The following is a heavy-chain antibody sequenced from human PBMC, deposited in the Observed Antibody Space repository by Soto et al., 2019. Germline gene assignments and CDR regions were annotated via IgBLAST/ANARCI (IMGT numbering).Heavy chain of an antibody. CDR3: ANNPLSTTGGIEYFQH. J-gene: IGHJ1*01. CDR2: IKNTGGST. V-gene: IGHV3-23*01. CDR1: GFIFSNYA. Sequence: EVQLLESGGGLVQPGGSLRLSCAASGFIFSNYALSWVRQAPGMRLEWVSSIKNTGGSTYYADSVKGRFTISRDNSKNTLYLNMNSLRAEDTAVYFCANNPLSTTGGIEYFQHGGRGTLVTVSS. D-gene: IGHD1-26*01.